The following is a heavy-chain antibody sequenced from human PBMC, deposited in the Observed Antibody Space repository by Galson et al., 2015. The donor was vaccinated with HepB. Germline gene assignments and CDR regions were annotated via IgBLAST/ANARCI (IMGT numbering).Heavy chain of an antibody. CDR3: ARFGYSDGKGYYGMDV. J-gene: IGHJ6*02. D-gene: IGHD5-18*01. Sequence: SLRLSCAASGFTVSSNYMSWVRQAPGKGLEWVSVIYSGGSTYYADSVKGRFTISRDNSKNTLYLQMNSLRAEDTAVYYCARFGYSDGKGYYGMDVWGQGTTVTVSS. CDR1: GFTVSSNY. CDR2: IYSGGST. V-gene: IGHV3-53*01.